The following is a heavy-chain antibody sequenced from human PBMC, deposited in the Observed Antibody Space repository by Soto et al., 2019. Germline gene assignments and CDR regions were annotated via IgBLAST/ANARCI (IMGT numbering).Heavy chain of an antibody. CDR3: ARRGYVFWGGLTSGMDV. CDR1: GGSISSSSYY. V-gene: IGHV4-39*01. D-gene: IGHD3-3*01. CDR2: IYYSGST. Sequence: SETLSLTCTVSGGSISSSSYYWGWIRQPPGKGLEWIGSIYYSGSTYYNPSLKSRVTISVDTSKNQFSLKLSSVTAADTAVYYWARRGYVFWGGLTSGMDVWGQGPTVTVSS. J-gene: IGHJ6*02.